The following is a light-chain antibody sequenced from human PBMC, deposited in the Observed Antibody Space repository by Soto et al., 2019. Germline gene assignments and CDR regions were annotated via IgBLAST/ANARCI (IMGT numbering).Light chain of an antibody. Sequence: DIVMTQSPLSLPVTPGEPASISCRSSQSLLHSNGYNYLDWYLQKPGQSPQLLIYLGSNRASGVPDRFSGSGSCTDFTRKISRVEAEDVGVYYCMQALHTPLTFGGGTKVEIK. CDR3: MQALHTPLT. J-gene: IGKJ4*01. CDR1: QSLLHSNGYNY. V-gene: IGKV2-28*01. CDR2: LGS.